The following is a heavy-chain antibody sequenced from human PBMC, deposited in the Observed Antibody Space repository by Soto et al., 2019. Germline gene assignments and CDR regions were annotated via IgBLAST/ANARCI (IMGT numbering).Heavy chain of an antibody. CDR3: AREGYCSSTSCYLGNAFDI. Sequence: GASVEVCCTASGYTFNSYGISWVRQENGQGLEWMGWISAYNGNTNYAQKLQGRATMTTDTSTSTAYMELRSLRSDDTAVYYCAREGYCSSTSCYLGNAFDIWGQGTMVTVSS. V-gene: IGHV1-18*01. CDR2: ISAYNGNT. CDR1: GYTFNSYG. D-gene: IGHD2-2*01. J-gene: IGHJ3*02.